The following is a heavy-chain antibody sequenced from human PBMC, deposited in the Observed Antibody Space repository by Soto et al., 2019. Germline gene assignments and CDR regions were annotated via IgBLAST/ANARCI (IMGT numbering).Heavy chain of an antibody. CDR2: IGGSGGST. CDR1: GFTFSSYA. V-gene: IGHV3-23*01. D-gene: IGHD6-13*01. J-gene: IGHJ4*02. CDR3: AKGVAAAGAFFDY. Sequence: EVQLLESGGGVVQPGGSLRLSCAASGFTFSSYAMSWVRQAPGKGLEWVSAIGGSGGSTYYADSVKGRFTISRDNSKNTLYLQMNSLRAEDTAVYYCAKGVAAAGAFFDYWGQGTLVTVSS.